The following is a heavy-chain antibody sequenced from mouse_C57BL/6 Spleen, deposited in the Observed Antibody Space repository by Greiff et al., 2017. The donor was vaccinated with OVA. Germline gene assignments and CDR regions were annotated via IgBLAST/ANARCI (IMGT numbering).Heavy chain of an antibody. V-gene: IGHV1-64*01. CDR3: ARVNGNYYAMDY. Sequence: QVQLQQPGAELVKPGASVKLSCKASGYTFTSYWMHWVKQRPGQGLEWIGMIHPNSGSTNYNEKFKSKATLTVDKSASTAYMQLSSLTSEDSAVYYCARVNGNYYAMDYWGQGTSVTVSS. J-gene: IGHJ4*01. CDR2: IHPNSGST. D-gene: IGHD2-1*01. CDR1: GYTFTSYW.